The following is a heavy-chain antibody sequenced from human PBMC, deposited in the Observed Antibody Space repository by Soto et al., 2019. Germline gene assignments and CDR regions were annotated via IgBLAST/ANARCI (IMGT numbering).Heavy chain of an antibody. J-gene: IGHJ6*02. D-gene: IGHD5-18*01. CDR1: GFTFSDYY. CDR2: ISSCVITI. V-gene: IGHV3-11*01. CDR3: ARGAAMAYGMDV. Sequence: PGGSLRLSCAASGFTFSDYYMSWIRQAPGKGLEWVSYISSCVITIFYEDSVKGRFTISRDNAKNSLYLQMNSLRAEDTAVYYCARGAAMAYGMDVWGQGTTVTVSS.